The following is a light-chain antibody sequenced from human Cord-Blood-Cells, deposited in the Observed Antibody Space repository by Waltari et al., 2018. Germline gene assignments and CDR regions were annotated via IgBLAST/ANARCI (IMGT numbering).Light chain of an antibody. CDR1: SSDVGGYNY. CDR2: DVS. J-gene: IGLJ2*01. Sequence: QPALTPPASVSGSPGQSITISCTGPSSDVGGYNYVSWYQQHPGKAPKLMIYDVSNRPSGVSNRFSGSKSGNTASLTISGLQAEDEADYYCSSYTSSSTLVFGGGTKLTVL. V-gene: IGLV2-14*01. CDR3: SSYTSSSTLV.